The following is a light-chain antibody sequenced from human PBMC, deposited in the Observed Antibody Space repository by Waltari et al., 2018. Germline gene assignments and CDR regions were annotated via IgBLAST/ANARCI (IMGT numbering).Light chain of an antibody. J-gene: IGLJ2*01. Sequence: QLVLTQSPSASASLGASVKLTCSLSSGHRSYAIPRHQQQPEKGPRYLMKLNSDGSHSKGDGIPDRFSGSSSGAERYLTISSLQSEDEADYYCQTWGTGTHVVFGGGTKLTVL. CDR3: QTWGTGTHVV. CDR2: LNSDGSH. CDR1: SGHRSYA. V-gene: IGLV4-69*01.